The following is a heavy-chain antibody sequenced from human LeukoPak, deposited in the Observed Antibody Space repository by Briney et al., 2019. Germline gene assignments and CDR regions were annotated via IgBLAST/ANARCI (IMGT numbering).Heavy chain of an antibody. CDR1: GFTFSSYG. V-gene: IGHV3-33*06. Sequence: PGRPLRLSCAASGFTFSSYGMHGVRQAPGKALEWVAVIWYDGSNKYYADSVKGRFTISRDNSKKTLYLQMNSLRAEDTAVYYCAKGKGIYYFDYWGQGTLVTVSS. CDR2: IWYDGSNK. D-gene: IGHD2-15*01. CDR3: AKGKGIYYFDY. J-gene: IGHJ4*02.